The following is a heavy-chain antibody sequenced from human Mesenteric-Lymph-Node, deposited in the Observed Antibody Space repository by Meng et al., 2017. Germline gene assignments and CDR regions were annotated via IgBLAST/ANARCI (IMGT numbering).Heavy chain of an antibody. J-gene: IGHJ4*02. CDR3: ARLEGG. CDR1: GYTFTSYY. Sequence: ASVKVSCKASGYTFTSYYMHWVRQAPGQGLEWMGIINPSGGSTSYAQKFQGRVTMTRDTSTSTVFMEMRSLTYGDTAVYYCARLEGGWGQGTLVTVSS. CDR2: INPSGGST. V-gene: IGHV1-46*01. D-gene: IGHD1-1*01.